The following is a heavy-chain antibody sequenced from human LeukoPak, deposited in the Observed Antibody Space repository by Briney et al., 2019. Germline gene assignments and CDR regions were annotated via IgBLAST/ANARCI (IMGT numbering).Heavy chain of an antibody. CDR2: ISAYNGNT. CDR1: GYTFTSYG. D-gene: IGHD6-19*01. V-gene: IGHV1-18*01. Sequence: ASVKVSCKASGYTFTSYGISWVRQAPGQGLEWMGWISAYNGNTNYAQKFQGRVTITADESTSTAYMELSSLRSEDTAVYYCAAERQRGWSSGWPAYWGQGTLVTVSS. J-gene: IGHJ4*02. CDR3: AAERQRGWSSGWPAY.